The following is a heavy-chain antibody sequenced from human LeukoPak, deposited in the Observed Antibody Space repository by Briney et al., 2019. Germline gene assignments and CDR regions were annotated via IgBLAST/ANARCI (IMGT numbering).Heavy chain of an antibody. J-gene: IGHJ4*02. CDR2: FDPEDGET. D-gene: IGHD3-3*01. CDR3: ATLVYYDFWSGFGY. CDR1: GYTFTSYY. V-gene: IGHV1-24*01. Sequence: ASVKVSCKASGYTFTSYYMHWVRQAPGKGLEWMGGFDPEDGETIYAQKFQGRVTMTEDTSTDTAYMELSSLRSEDTAVYYCATLVYYDFWSGFGYWGQGTLVTVSS.